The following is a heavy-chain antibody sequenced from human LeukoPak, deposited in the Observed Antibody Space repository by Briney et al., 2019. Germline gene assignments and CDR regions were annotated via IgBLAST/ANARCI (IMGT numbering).Heavy chain of an antibody. CDR1: GGSISSSSYC. CDR2: LCYNENT. V-gene: IGHV4-39*01. Sequence: PSETLSLTCTVSGGSISSSSYCWGWIRQPPGKGLEWIGTLCYNENTYYNPSLKSRVTMSVDTSKNQFSLKLNSVTAADTAVYYCARYGSSWHSFDYWGQGTLVTVSS. D-gene: IGHD6-13*01. J-gene: IGHJ4*02. CDR3: ARYGSSWHSFDY.